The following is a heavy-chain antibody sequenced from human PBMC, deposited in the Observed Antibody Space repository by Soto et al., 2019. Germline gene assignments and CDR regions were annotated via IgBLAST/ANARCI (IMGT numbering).Heavy chain of an antibody. J-gene: IGHJ4*02. CDR1: GDSISSGGYS. CDR2: IFYSGST. D-gene: IGHD6-19*01. Sequence: SETLSLTCSFSGDSISSGGYSLTWIRQFPGKGLEWIGNIFYSGSTDYIPSLKSRVTISVDTSKNQFSLKLSSVTAADTAVYYCASHLRGQWLVRGPFDYWGQGTLVTVSS. V-gene: IGHV4-39*01. CDR3: ASHLRGQWLVRGPFDY.